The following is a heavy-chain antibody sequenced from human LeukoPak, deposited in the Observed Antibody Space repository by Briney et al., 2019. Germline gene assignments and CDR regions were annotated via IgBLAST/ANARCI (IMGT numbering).Heavy chain of an antibody. J-gene: IGHJ6*03. Sequence: ASVKVSCKASGYTFTSYYMHWVRQAPGQGLEWMGIINPSGGSTSYAQKFQGRVTMTRDMSTSTVYMELSSLRSEDTAVYYCAREGLSWAAASKIRYCYYYYYMDVWGKGTTVTVSS. CDR2: INPSGGST. V-gene: IGHV1-46*01. CDR3: AREGLSWAAASKIRYCYYYYYMDV. D-gene: IGHD2-2*01. CDR1: GYTFTSYY.